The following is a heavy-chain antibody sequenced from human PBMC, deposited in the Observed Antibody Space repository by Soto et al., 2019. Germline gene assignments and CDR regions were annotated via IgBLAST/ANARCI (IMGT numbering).Heavy chain of an antibody. J-gene: IGHJ3*02. D-gene: IGHD3-22*01. Sequence: PGGSLRLSCTASGFTFGDYAMSWVRQAPGKGLEWVGFIRSKAYGGTTEYAASVKGRFTISRDDSKSIAYLQMNSLKTEDTAVYYCTRDSYYYDSSGYDRAFDIWGQGTMVT. CDR2: IRSKAYGGTT. V-gene: IGHV3-49*04. CDR3: TRDSYYYDSSGYDRAFDI. CDR1: GFTFGDYA.